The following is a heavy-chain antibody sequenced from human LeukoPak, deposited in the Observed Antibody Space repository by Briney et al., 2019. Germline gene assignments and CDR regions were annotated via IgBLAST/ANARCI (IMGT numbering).Heavy chain of an antibody. CDR3: ASERIAVAIDS. Sequence: GGSLRLSCGVSGLTFSNAWMNWVRQAPGKGLEWVAVISYDGSNKYNADSVKGRFTISRDNSKNTLYLQMNSLSAEDTAVYYCASERIAVAIDSWGQGTLVTVSS. CDR1: GLTFSNAW. V-gene: IGHV3-30-3*01. D-gene: IGHD6-19*01. CDR2: ISYDGSNK. J-gene: IGHJ4*02.